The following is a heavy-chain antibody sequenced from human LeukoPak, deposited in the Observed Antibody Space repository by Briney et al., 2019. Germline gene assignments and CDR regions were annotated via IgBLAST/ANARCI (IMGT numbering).Heavy chain of an antibody. V-gene: IGHV1-2*04. D-gene: IGHD2-15*01. J-gene: IGHJ5*02. CDR3: ARALGYCSGGSCYSPWFDP. CDR1: GYTVTGYY. CDR2: LNPNSGGT. Sequence: ASVKVSCKASGYTVTGYYMHWVRQAPGQGLEWMGWLNPNSGGTNYAQKFQGWVTMTRDTSISTAYMELSRLRSDDTAVYYCARALGYCSGGSCYSPWFDPWGHGTLVTVSS.